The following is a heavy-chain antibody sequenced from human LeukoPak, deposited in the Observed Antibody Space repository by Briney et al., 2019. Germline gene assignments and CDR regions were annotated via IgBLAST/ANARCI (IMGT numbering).Heavy chain of an antibody. CDR1: GYTFTSYG. Sequence: ASVKVSCKASGYTFTSYGISWVRQAPGQGLEWMGWISAYNGNTNYAQKLQGRVTMTTDTSTSTAYMELRSLRSDDTAVYYCARDRGMVAATFNWFDPWGQGTLVTVSS. D-gene: IGHD2-15*01. CDR2: ISAYNGNT. CDR3: ARDRGMVAATFNWFDP. V-gene: IGHV1-18*01. J-gene: IGHJ5*02.